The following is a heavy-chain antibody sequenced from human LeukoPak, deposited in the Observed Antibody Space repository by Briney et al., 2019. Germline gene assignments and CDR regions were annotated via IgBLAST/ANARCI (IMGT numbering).Heavy chain of an antibody. D-gene: IGHD6-13*01. CDR2: ISSSSSTI. V-gene: IGHV3-48*04. Sequence: GGSLRLSCAASGFTFSSYSMNWVRQAPGKGLEWVSYISSSSSTIYYADSVKGRFTISRDNAKNSLYLQMNSLRAEDTAVYYCARLSGSWYDNRFDYWGQGTLVTVSS. CDR1: GFTFSSYS. CDR3: ARLSGSWYDNRFDY. J-gene: IGHJ4*02.